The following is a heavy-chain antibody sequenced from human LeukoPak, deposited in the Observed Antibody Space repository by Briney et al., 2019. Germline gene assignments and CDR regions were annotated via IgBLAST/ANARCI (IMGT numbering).Heavy chain of an antibody. CDR2: ISYDGSDK. CDR3: AELGITMIGGV. CDR1: GFTFSNYG. Sequence: SGGSLRLSCAASGFTFSNYGLHWVRQAPGKGLEWVAVISYDGSDKFYADSVKGRFTISRDNSKNTLYLQMNSLRAEDTAVYYCAELGITMIGGVWGKGTTVTISS. V-gene: IGHV3-30*18. J-gene: IGHJ6*04. D-gene: IGHD3-10*02.